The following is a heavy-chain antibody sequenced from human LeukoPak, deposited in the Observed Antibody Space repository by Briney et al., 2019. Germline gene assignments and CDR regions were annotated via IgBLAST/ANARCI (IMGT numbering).Heavy chain of an antibody. CDR2: ICPDGTVT. Sequence: GGSLRLSCAASGFTFSTYCMHWVRQAPGKGPMWVSRICPDGTVTSYADSVKARFFISRDNARNTVYLQMNSLRVEDTAVYYCVRDFRSADYWGQGTLVTVSS. J-gene: IGHJ4*02. V-gene: IGHV3-74*01. CDR3: VRDFRSADY. CDR1: GFTFSTYC.